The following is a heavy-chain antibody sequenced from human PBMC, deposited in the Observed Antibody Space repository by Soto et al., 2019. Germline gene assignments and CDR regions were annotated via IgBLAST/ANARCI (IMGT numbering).Heavy chain of an antibody. CDR3: ATTYSSSWSNDYGMDV. D-gene: IGHD6-6*01. CDR2: ISYDGSNK. CDR1: GFTFSSYA. J-gene: IGHJ6*02. Sequence: SLRLSCAASGFTFSSYAMHWVRQAPGKGLEWVAVISYDGSNKYYADSVKGRFTISRDNSKNTLYLQMNSLRAEDTAVYYCATTYSSSWSNDYGMDVWGQGTTVTVSS. V-gene: IGHV3-30-3*01.